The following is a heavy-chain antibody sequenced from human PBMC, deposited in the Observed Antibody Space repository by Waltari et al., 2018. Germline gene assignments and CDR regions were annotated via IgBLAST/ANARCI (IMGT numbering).Heavy chain of an antibody. J-gene: IGHJ4*02. Sequence: EVQLVESGGGLIQPGGSLRLSCAASGFTVSRNYMSWVRQAPGKGLAWVSVIYSGSSTYYADSVKGRFTISRYNSKNTLYLQMNSLRAEDTAVYYCASIAARPNDYWGQGTLVTVSS. CDR2: IYSGSST. CDR3: ASIAARPNDY. CDR1: GFTVSRNY. D-gene: IGHD6-6*01. V-gene: IGHV3-53*01.